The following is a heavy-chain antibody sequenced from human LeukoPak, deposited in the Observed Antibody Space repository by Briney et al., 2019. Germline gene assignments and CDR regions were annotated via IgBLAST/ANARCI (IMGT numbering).Heavy chain of an antibody. V-gene: IGHV1-2*02. CDR2: INPTSGGT. CDR3: ARTYRVIRDYAFDI. Sequence: GPSVKVSCKASGYSFTGYYIHWVRQAPGQGLEWMGWINPTSGGTNYAQKFQGRVTMTRETSISTAYMELSRLRSDDRAVYYCARTYRVIRDYAFDIWGQGTMVTMSS. D-gene: IGHD3-16*01. J-gene: IGHJ3*02. CDR1: GYSFTGYY.